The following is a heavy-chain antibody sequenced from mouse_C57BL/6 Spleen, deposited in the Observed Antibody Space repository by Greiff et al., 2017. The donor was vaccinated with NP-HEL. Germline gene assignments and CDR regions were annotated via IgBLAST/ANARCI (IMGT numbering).Heavy chain of an antibody. J-gene: IGHJ3*01. V-gene: IGHV1-26*01. CDR2: INPNNGGT. D-gene: IGHD2-10*02. Sequence: EVQLQQSGPELVKPGASVKISCKASGYTFTDYYLNWVKQSHGKSLEWIGDINPNNGGTSYNQKFKGKATLTVDKSSSTAYMELRSLTSEDSAVYYCARGAGYEGFAYWGQGTLVTVSA. CDR1: GYTFTDYY. CDR3: ARGAGYEGFAY.